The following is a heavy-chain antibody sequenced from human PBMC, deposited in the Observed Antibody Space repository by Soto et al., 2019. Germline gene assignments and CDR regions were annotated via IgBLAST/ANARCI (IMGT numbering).Heavy chain of an antibody. CDR2: MNT. D-gene: IGHD6-19*01. V-gene: IGHV1-8*01. J-gene: IGHJ4*01. CDR3: ASGGLQDGVAGEDF. CDR1: GYTFSSYD. Sequence: ASVKVSCKTSGYTFSSYDINWVRQAPGQGLEWMGWMNTGYAQNFQGRVTMTTNTSISTAYMELSSLRPDDTAVYYCASGGLQDGVAGEDFWGHGTLVTVSS.